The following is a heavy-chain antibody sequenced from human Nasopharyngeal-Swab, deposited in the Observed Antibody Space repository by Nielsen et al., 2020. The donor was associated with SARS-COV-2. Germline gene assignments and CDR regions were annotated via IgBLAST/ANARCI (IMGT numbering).Heavy chain of an antibody. D-gene: IGHD4-17*01. Sequence: SVKVSCKASGGTFSSYAISWVRQAPGQGLEWMGGIIPIFGTANYAQKFQGRVTITADESTSTAYMELSSLRSEDTAVYYCARGAYGDYGKVSYYYGMDVWGQGTTVTVSS. J-gene: IGHJ6*02. CDR3: ARGAYGDYGKVSYYYGMDV. CDR1: GGTFSSYA. V-gene: IGHV1-69*13. CDR2: IIPIFGTA.